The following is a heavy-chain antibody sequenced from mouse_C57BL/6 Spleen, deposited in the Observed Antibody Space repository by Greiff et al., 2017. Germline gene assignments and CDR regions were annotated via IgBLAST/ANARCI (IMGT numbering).Heavy chain of an antibody. CDR1: GYAFSSYW. D-gene: IGHD2-5*01. J-gene: IGHJ4*01. V-gene: IGHV1-80*01. CDR2: IYPGDGDT. Sequence: VQLQQSGAELVKPGASVKISCKASGYAFSSYWMNWVKQRPGKGLEWIGQIYPGDGDTNYNGKFKGKATLTADKSSSTAYMQLSSLTSEDSAVYFCARKGAYYSNAYEAMDYWGQGTSVTVSS. CDR3: ARKGAYYSNAYEAMDY.